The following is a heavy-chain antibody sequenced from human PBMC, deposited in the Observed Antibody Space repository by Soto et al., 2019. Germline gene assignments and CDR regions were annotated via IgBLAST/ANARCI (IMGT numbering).Heavy chain of an antibody. J-gene: IGHJ5*02. CDR1: GFTFTSYA. V-gene: IGHV3-23*04. D-gene: IGHD5-12*01. CDR2: VIGSGSRT. Sequence: VQLVQSGGGLVQPGGSLRLSCAASGFTFTSYAMTWVRQAPGKGLEWVSVVIGSGSRTYYADSVKDRFTSSCDNFKNTLYVQMNSLRAEDTAVYYCARDRGVARGWFDPSGQGTLVTVSS. CDR3: ARDRGVARGWFDP.